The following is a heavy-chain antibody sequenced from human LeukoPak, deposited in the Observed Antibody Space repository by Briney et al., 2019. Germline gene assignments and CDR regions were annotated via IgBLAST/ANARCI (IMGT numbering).Heavy chain of an antibody. CDR1: GYTFTGYY. CDR2: INPNSGGT. CDR3: ARTRPYYDSSGTTGYYFDY. J-gene: IGHJ4*02. Sequence: ASVKVSCKASGYTFTGYYMHWVRQAPGQGLEWMGRINPNSGGTNYAQKFQGRVTMTRDTSISTAYMELSRLRSDDTAVYYCARTRPYYDSSGTTGYYFDYWGQGTLVTVSS. D-gene: IGHD3-22*01. V-gene: IGHV1-2*06.